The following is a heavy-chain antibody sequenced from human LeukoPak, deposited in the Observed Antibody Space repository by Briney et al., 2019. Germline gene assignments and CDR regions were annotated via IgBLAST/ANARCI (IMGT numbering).Heavy chain of an antibody. J-gene: IGHJ3*02. CDR3: ARENIAARALAI. CDR2: ISYDGSNK. V-gene: IGHV3-30-3*01. CDR1: GFTFSSYA. D-gene: IGHD6-13*01. Sequence: GRSLRLSCAASGFTFSSYAMHWVRQAPGKGLEWVAVISYDGSNKYYADSVKGRFTISRDNSKNTLYLQMNSLRAEDTAVYYCARENIAARALAIWGQGTMVTVSS.